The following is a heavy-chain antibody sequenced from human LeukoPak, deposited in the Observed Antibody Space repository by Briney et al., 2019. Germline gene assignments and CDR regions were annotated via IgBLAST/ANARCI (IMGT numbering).Heavy chain of an antibody. J-gene: IGHJ5*02. D-gene: IGHD3-10*01. CDR3: AKDAGMVRGVIISLPEGGNDWFDP. CDR2: ISYDGSNK. Sequence: PGGSLRLSCAASGFTFSSYAMHWVRQAPGKGLEWVAVISYDGSNKYYADSVKGRFTISRDNSKNTLYLQMNSLRAEDTAVYYCAKDAGMVRGVIISLPEGGNDWFDPWGQGTLVTVSS. V-gene: IGHV3-30*04. CDR1: GFTFSSYA.